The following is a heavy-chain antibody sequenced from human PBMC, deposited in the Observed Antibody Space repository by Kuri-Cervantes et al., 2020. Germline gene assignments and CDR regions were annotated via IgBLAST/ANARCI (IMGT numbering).Heavy chain of an antibody. V-gene: IGHV3-30*03. CDR1: GLTFSNAY. J-gene: IGHJ4*02. CDR3: ARDSGERLRKGSYHFDY. D-gene: IGHD1-1*01. Sequence: GESLKISCTASGLTFSNAYMSWVRQAPGKGLEWVAVISFDGSDKSYADSVKGRFTISRDNSKNTLYLQMISLRAEDTAIYFCARDSGERLRKGSYHFDYWGQGTLVTVSS. CDR2: ISFDGSDK.